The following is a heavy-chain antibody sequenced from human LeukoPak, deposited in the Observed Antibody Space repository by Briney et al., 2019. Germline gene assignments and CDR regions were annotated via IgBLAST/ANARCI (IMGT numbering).Heavy chain of an antibody. CDR2: ISGSGGST. D-gene: IGHD3-9*01. CDR3: AKVLRYFLGAPDY. V-gene: IGHV3-23*01. CDR1: GFTFSSYG. Sequence: GGSLRLSCAASGFTFSSYGMSWVRQAPGKGLEWVSAISGSGGSTYYADSVKGRFTISRDNSKNTLYLQMNSLRAEDTAVYYCAKVLRYFLGAPDYWGQGTLVTVSS. J-gene: IGHJ4*02.